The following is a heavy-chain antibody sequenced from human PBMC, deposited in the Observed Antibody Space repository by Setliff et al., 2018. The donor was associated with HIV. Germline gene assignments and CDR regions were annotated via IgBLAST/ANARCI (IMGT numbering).Heavy chain of an antibody. D-gene: IGHD6-19*01. CDR2: VSAYNGNT. V-gene: IGHV1-18*01. J-gene: IGHJ4*02. Sequence: GASVKVSCKASGYTFTSYGFSWVRQAPGQGLEWMGWVSAYNGNTNYAQKFQGRVTMTTDTSTSTAYMELRSLRSDDTAVYYCARDPVAGPFDYWGQGTLVTVSS. CDR1: GYTFTSYG. CDR3: ARDPVAGPFDY.